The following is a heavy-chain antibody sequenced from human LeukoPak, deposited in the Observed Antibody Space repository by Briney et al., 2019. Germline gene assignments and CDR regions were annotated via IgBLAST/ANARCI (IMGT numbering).Heavy chain of an antibody. CDR1: GGSISSYY. CDR2: IYYGGST. CDR3: ARYYIVATIEDHY. D-gene: IGHD5-12*01. J-gene: IGHJ4*02. Sequence: SETLSLTCTVSGGSISSYYWSWIRQPPGKGLEWIGYIYYGGSTNYNPSLKSRVTISIDTSKNQFSLKLSSVTAADTAVYYCARYYIVATIEDHYWGQGTLVTVSS. V-gene: IGHV4-59*01.